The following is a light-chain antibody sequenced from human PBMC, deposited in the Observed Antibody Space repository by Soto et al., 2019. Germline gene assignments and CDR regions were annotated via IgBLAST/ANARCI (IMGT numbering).Light chain of an antibody. V-gene: IGKV1-5*03. J-gene: IGKJ1*01. Sequence: SPSTLSASIGDRVTITCRASQTINTWLAWYQQKPGKAPNLLIYKASSLESGVPSRFSGSGSGTEFTLTISGPQPDDFATYYCQQYHTYSWTFGQGTKVDIK. CDR3: QQYHTYSWT. CDR1: QTINTW. CDR2: KAS.